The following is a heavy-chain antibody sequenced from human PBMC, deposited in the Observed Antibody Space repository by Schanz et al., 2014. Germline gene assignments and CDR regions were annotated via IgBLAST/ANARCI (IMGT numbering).Heavy chain of an antibody. D-gene: IGHD3-3*01. CDR3: ASPSVS. Sequence: QVQLVESGGGVVQPGRSLRLSCAASGFTFSSYAMHWVRQAPGKGLEWVAVISYDGSNKYYADSVKGRFTISRDNSKNTLYLQMNSLRDDDTAVYYCASPSVSWGQGTMVTVSS. CDR2: ISYDGSNK. J-gene: IGHJ3*01. V-gene: IGHV3-30*04. CDR1: GFTFSSYA.